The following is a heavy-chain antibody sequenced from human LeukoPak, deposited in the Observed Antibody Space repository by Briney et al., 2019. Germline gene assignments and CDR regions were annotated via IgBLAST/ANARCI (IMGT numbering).Heavy chain of an antibody. CDR1: GFTVSSNY. V-gene: IGHV3-53*01. CDR3: AKDKPFLEWLFDY. J-gene: IGHJ4*02. CDR2: IYSGGST. D-gene: IGHD3-3*01. Sequence: PGGSLRLSCAASGFTVSSNYMSWVRQAPGKGLEWVSVIYSGGSTYYADSVKGRFTISGDNSKNTLYLQMNSLRAEDTAVYYCAKDKPFLEWLFDYWGQGTLVTVSS.